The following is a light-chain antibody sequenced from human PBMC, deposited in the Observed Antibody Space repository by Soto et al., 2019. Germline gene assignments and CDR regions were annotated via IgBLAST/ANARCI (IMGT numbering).Light chain of an antibody. Sequence: IQMTQSPSSVSASVGDRVTITVRASQNIDKWIAWYQQKPGKAPKLLIYAASSLRGGVPSRFSGSGSGTDFTLTISSLQPEDFATYSCQHARSFPITFGQGTRLEIK. CDR2: AAS. CDR3: QHARSFPIT. CDR1: QNIDKW. V-gene: IGKV1-12*01. J-gene: IGKJ5*01.